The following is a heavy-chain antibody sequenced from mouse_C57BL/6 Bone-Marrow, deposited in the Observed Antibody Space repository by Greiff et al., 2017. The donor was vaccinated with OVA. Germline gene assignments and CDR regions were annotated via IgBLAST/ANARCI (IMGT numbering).Heavy chain of an antibody. Sequence: EVQVVESGPSLVRPSQTLSLTCTVTGFSINSYCYWIWIRQFPGNKLEYIGYTFYSGITYYNPSLESRTYITRDTSKNQFSLKLSSVTTEDTATYDCARAPRANWDWYFDVWGTGTTVTVSS. V-gene: IGHV3-3*01. CDR1: GFSINSYCY. CDR3: ARAPRANWDWYFDV. D-gene: IGHD4-1*01. CDR2: TFYSGIT. J-gene: IGHJ1*03.